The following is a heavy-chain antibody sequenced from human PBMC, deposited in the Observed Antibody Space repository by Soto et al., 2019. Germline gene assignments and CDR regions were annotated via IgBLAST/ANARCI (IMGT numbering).Heavy chain of an antibody. Sequence: HPGGSLRLSCAASGFTFSSYGMHWVRQAPGKGLEWVAVIWYDGSNKYYADSVKGRFTISRDNSKNTLYLQMNSLRAEDTAVYYCARASHVVYSSSPKLGPGMDVWGQGTTVTVSS. CDR2: IWYDGSNK. V-gene: IGHV3-33*01. D-gene: IGHD6-6*01. J-gene: IGHJ6*02. CDR3: ARASHVVYSSSPKLGPGMDV. CDR1: GFTFSSYG.